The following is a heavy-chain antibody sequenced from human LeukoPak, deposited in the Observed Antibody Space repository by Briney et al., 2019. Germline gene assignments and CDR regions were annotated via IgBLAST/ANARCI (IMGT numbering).Heavy chain of an antibody. CDR1: GGSISSYY. CDR2: IYYSGST. Sequence: PSETLSLTCTVSGGSISSYYWSWIRQPPGKGLEWIGYIYYSGSTNYNPSLKSRVTISVDTSKNQFSLKLSSVTAADTAVYYCXXXXXXXGDCYIDYWGQGTLVTVSS. J-gene: IGHJ4*02. D-gene: IGHD2-21*02. V-gene: IGHV4-59*08. CDR3: XXXXXXXGDCYIDY.